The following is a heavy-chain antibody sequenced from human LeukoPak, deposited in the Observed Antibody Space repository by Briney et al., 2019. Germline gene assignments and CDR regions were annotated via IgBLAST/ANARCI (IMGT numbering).Heavy chain of an antibody. Sequence: GGSLRLSCAASGFTFSSYWMSWVRQAPGKGLEWVANIKQDGSEKHYVDSVKGRFTISRDNAKNSLYLQMNSLRADDTAVYYCARYRITIVREGRYFDYWGQGTLVTVSS. CDR2: IKQDGSEK. CDR3: ARYRITIVREGRYFDY. CDR1: GFTFSSYW. J-gene: IGHJ4*02. D-gene: IGHD3-10*01. V-gene: IGHV3-7*01.